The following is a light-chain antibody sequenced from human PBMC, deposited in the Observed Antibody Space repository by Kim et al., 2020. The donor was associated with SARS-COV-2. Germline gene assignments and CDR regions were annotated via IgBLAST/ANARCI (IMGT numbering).Light chain of an antibody. J-gene: IGKJ1*01. Sequence: SPGESATLSGRASQTVTSNYLAWYQQKPGQAPRLLIYGASSRATGIPDRFSGSGSGTDFTLTISRLEPEDFAVYYCQQYGSSPATFGQGTKVDIK. CDR2: GAS. CDR1: QTVTSNY. CDR3: QQYGSSPAT. V-gene: IGKV3-20*01.